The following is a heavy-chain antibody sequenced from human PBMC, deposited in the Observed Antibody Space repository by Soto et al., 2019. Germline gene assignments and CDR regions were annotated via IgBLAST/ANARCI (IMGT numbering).Heavy chain of an antibody. CDR2: IYYGGST. CDR1: GGSISSYY. J-gene: IGHJ4*02. V-gene: IGHV4-59*01. Sequence: QVQLQESGPGLVKPSETLSLTCTVSGGSISSYYWSWIRQPPGKGLEWIGYIYYGGSTNYNPPLKSRITISVDTSKNQFSLKLSSVTAADTAVYYCARRYGASFDYWGQGTLVTVSS. CDR3: ARRYGASFDY. D-gene: IGHD4-17*01.